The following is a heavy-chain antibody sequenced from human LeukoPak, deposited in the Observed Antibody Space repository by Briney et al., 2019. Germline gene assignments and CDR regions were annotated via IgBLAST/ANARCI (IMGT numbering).Heavy chain of an antibody. D-gene: IGHD3-22*01. V-gene: IGHV4-4*07. Sequence: SETLSLTCTVSGGSISSCYWSWIRQPAGKGLEWIGRIYTSGSTNYNPSLKSRVTISVDTSKNQFSLKLSSVTAADTAVYYCARDREDDSSGYYYYYYYMDVWGKGTTVTISS. CDR2: IYTSGST. J-gene: IGHJ6*03. CDR3: ARDREDDSSGYYYYYYYMDV. CDR1: GGSISSCY.